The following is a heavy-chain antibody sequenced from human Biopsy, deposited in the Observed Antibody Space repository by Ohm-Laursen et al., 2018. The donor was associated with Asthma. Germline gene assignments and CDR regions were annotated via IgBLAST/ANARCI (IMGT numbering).Heavy chain of an antibody. Sequence: SVNASCNASGGMLGNYAISWVRQAARHGLEWMGGLILVLGTADYAQMFEDRVTITADESTSTAYMEQSSLRSEDMAVYYWATGDSGSDRIGYYYSGMEVWGQGTTVTVSS. J-gene: IGHJ6*02. D-gene: IGHD5-12*01. CDR1: GGMLGNYA. CDR3: ATGDSGSDRIGYYYSGMEV. V-gene: IGHV1-69*01. CDR2: LILVLGTA.